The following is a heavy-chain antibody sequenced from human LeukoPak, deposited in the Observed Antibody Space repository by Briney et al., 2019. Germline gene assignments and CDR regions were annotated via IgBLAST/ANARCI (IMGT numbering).Heavy chain of an antibody. J-gene: IGHJ4*02. Sequence: SETLSLTCAVYGGSFSGYYWSWIRQPPGKGLEWIGEINHSGSTNYNPSLKSRVTISVDTSKNQFSLKLSSVTAADTAVYYCARGWTPLGGGGFDYWGQGTLVTVSS. CDR1: GGSFSGYY. V-gene: IGHV4-34*01. CDR3: ARGWTPLGGGGFDY. D-gene: IGHD3-16*01. CDR2: INHSGST.